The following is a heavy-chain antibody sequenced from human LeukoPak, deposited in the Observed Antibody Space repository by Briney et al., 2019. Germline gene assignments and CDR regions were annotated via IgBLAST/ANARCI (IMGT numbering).Heavy chain of an antibody. D-gene: IGHD7-27*01. Sequence: PSETLSLTCAVYGGSFSGYYWSWIRQPPGKGLEWIGEINHSGSTNYNPSLKSRVTISVDTSKNQFSLKLSSVTAADTAVYYCASGPGLGRWFDPWGQGTLVTVSS. V-gene: IGHV4-34*01. CDR3: ASGPGLGRWFDP. J-gene: IGHJ5*02. CDR2: INHSGST. CDR1: GGSFSGYY.